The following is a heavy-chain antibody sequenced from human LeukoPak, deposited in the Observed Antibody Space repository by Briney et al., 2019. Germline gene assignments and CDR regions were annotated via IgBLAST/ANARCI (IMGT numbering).Heavy chain of an antibody. Sequence: RGSLRLSCAASGFTFSTYAMSWVRQAPGRGMEWVSGMSGSGLNTWYADSVKGRFTMSRDTSKNTVYLQMNSLRVEDTAVYFCAKRGIVIRAVIIIGFHKEAYYFDYWGQGILVTVSS. D-gene: IGHD3-10*01. CDR1: GFTFSTYA. J-gene: IGHJ4*02. V-gene: IGHV3-23*01. CDR2: MSGSGLNT. CDR3: AKRGIVIRAVIIIGFHKEAYYFDY.